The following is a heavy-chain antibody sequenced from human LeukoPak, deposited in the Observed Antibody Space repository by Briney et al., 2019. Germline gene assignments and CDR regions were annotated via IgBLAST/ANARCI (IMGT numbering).Heavy chain of an antibody. D-gene: IGHD1-1*01. V-gene: IGHV3-23*01. CDR3: AKDVTAWKGYFDY. CDR1: GFIFSSYA. CDR2: ISGGGGTT. J-gene: IGHJ4*02. Sequence: GGSLRLPCAASGFIFSSYAMSWVRQAPGKGLEWVSTISGGGGTTYYADSVKGRFTISRDNSKNTLYLQMNSLRAEDTALYYCAKDVTAWKGYFDYWGQGTLVTVSS.